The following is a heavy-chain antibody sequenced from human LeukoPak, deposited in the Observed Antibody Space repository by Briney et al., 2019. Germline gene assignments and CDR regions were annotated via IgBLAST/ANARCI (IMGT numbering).Heavy chain of an antibody. CDR3: AKPSSGWYRFDY. D-gene: IGHD6-19*01. J-gene: IGHJ4*02. CDR1: GFTFDDYA. Sequence: GGSLRLSCAASGFTFDDYAMHWVRQAPGRGLEWVSLISGDGGSTYYADSVKGRFTISRDNSKDSLYLQMNSLRTEDTALYYCAKPSSGWYRFDYWGQETLVTVSS. V-gene: IGHV3-43*02. CDR2: ISGDGGST.